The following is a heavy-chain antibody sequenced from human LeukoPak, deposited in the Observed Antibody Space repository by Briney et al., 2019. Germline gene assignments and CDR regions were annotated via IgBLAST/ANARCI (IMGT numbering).Heavy chain of an antibody. Sequence: GGSLRLSCAASGFTFSSYSMNWVRQAPGKGLEWVSSISSSSSYIYYADLVKGRFTISRDNAKNSLFLQMNSLRADDTAVYYCAKDARITMIVVVPEYFQHWGQGTLVTVSS. J-gene: IGHJ1*01. V-gene: IGHV3-21*04. CDR1: GFTFSSYS. D-gene: IGHD3-22*01. CDR2: ISSSSSYI. CDR3: AKDARITMIVVVPEYFQH.